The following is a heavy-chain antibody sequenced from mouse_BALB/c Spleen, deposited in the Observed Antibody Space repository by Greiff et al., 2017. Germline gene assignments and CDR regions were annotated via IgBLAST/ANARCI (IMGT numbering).Heavy chain of an antibody. CDR3: ARDYGSSYWYFDV. Sequence: DVKLVESGGGLVQPGGSRKLSCAASGFTFSSFGMHWVRQAPEKGLEWVAYISSGSSTIYYADTVKGRFTISRDNPKNTLFLQMTSLRSEDTAMYYCARDYGSSYWYFDVWGAGTTVTVSA. D-gene: IGHD1-1*01. J-gene: IGHJ1*01. CDR2: ISSGSSTI. CDR1: GFTFSSFG. V-gene: IGHV5-17*02.